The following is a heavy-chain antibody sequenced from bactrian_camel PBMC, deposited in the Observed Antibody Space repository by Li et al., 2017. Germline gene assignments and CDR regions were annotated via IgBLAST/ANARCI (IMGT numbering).Heavy chain of an antibody. V-gene: IGHV3S63*01. Sequence: HVQLVESGGGSVQAGGSLRLSCTASGDTYERYCMGWFRQQPGKEREGVARIQSIGGTTYYANSVKNRFTISRDNAENTLYLEMTHLRPEDTAMYYCAAGGLFVYCQVGARETDFGYWGQGTQVTVS. D-gene: IGHD1*01. CDR2: IQSIGGTT. CDR3: AAGGLFVYCQVGARETDFGY. CDR1: GDTYERYC. J-gene: IGHJ6*01.